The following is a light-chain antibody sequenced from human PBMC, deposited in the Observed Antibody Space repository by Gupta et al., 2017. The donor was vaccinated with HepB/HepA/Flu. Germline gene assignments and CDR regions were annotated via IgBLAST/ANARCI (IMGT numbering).Light chain of an antibody. CDR1: SSDVGSYNY. CDR3: CSYAGSYTYVI. CDR2: DVS. J-gene: IGLJ2*01. V-gene: IGLV2-11*01. Sequence: QSVLTQPRSVSGSPGQSVTISCTGTSSDVGSYNYVSWYQQHPGKAPKLMISDVSKRPSGVPERFSGSKPGNTASLTISGLQAEDEADYYCCSYAGSYTYVIFGGGTQLTVL.